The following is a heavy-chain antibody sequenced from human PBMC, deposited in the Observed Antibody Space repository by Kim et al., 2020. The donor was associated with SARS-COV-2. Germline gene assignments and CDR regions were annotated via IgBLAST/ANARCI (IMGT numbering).Heavy chain of an antibody. CDR2: ITSSAKT. CDR1: GFTFSTYG. Sequence: GGSLRLSCAASGFTFSTYGLAWVRQTPGKGLEWLSSITSSAKTFYSDSLQGRFTISRENSRNTLYLQMNSLRADDTAFYHCATSAGYSSGWYHFWGQGTLVTVSS. V-gene: IGHV3-23*01. CDR3: ATSAGYSSGWYHF. J-gene: IGHJ4*02. D-gene: IGHD6-19*01.